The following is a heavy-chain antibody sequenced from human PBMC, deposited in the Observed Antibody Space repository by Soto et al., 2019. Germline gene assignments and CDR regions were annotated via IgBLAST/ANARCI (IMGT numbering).Heavy chain of an antibody. V-gene: IGHV1-18*04. CDR1: GYTFTKYG. D-gene: IGHD2-2*02. CDR3: SRARYCTSPSCYKQYNYGMDI. J-gene: IGHJ6*02. Sequence: QAQLVQSGGEVKKPGASVRVSCKASGYTFTKYGITWVRQAPGQGLEWMGWIGVYNGKTNYARNLQGRVIMNAATPTSTAYMELRSISSDDTAVYYCSRARYCTSPSCYKQYNYGMDILGHGTTGSFSS. CDR2: IGVYNGKT.